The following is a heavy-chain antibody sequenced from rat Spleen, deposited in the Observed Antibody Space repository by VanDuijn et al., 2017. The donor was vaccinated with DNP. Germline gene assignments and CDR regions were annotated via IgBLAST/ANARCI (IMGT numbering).Heavy chain of an antibody. D-gene: IGHD1-5*01. CDR2: IIYDGSST. J-gene: IGHJ4*01. CDR3: ATDIGTTGDVMDA. CDR1: GFTFSDYA. V-gene: IGHV5S10*01. Sequence: EVQLVESGGGLVQPGKSLKLSCAASGFTFSDYAMAWVRQSPKKGLEWVATIIYDGSSTYYRDSVKGRFTISRDNAKSTLYLQMDSLRSEDTATYYCATDIGTTGDVMDAWGQGASVTVSS.